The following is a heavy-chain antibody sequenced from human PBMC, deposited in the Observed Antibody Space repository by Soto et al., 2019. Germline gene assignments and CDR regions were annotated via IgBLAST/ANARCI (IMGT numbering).Heavy chain of an antibody. Sequence: EVQLVESGGGLVQPGGSLRLSCAASGFTFSSYWMHWVRQAPGKGLVCVSRINSDGSTTTYADSVKGRFTISRHNAKNTLYLQMNRLRDDDPAVYYCASEAVGWYVDLWGRGTLVTVSS. D-gene: IGHD2-15*01. CDR1: GFTFSSYW. CDR3: ASEAVGWYVDL. J-gene: IGHJ2*01. V-gene: IGHV3-74*01. CDR2: INSDGSTT.